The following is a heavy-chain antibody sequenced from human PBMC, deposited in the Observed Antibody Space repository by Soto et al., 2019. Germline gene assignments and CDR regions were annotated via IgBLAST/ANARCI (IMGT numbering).Heavy chain of an antibody. CDR2: IHSGGDT. CDR3: ARRRPGNTYGGMDV. J-gene: IGHJ6*02. Sequence: EVQLVESGGDLVQPGGSLRLSCAASGFAVSSNYMTWVRQAPGKGLEWVSVIHSGGDTHYADSVRGRFAISRDNSKTTRYRQMNSLRAEDTAVYYCARRRPGNTYGGMDVWGPGTPVTVSS. D-gene: IGHD1-7*01. V-gene: IGHV3-66*04. CDR1: GFAVSSNY.